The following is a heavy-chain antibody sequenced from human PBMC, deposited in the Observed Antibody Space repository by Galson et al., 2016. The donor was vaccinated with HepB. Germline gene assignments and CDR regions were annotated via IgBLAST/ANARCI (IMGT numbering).Heavy chain of an antibody. J-gene: IGHJ6*02. CDR2: INAGNGNT. CDR1: GYTFTSYA. CDR3: AATTFGVVSWELNYYYYGMDV. Sequence: QSGAEVKKPGTSVKVSCKASGYTFTSYAMHWVRQAPGQRLEWMGWINAGNGNTKYSQKFQGRVTITRDTSASTAYMELSSLRSEDTAVYYCAATTFGVVSWELNYYYYGMDVWGQGTTVTVSS. D-gene: IGHD3-3*01. V-gene: IGHV1-3*01.